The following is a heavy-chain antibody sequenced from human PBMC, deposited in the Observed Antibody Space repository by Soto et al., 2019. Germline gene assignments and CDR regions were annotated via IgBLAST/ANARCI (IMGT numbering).Heavy chain of an antibody. V-gene: IGHV4-39*01. CDR3: VRRRHTRAWFVDY. Sequence: QTQLQESGPGLVKPSEALSLTCTVSGGSITSGSYYWGWIRQPPGQGLEWLASIYHSGATYYNPSLRSRVTISVDTSSNQFSLQLTSVTAADTAVYYCVRRRHTRAWFVDYWGHGTLVTVSS. CDR1: GGSITSGSYY. CDR2: IYHSGAT. J-gene: IGHJ4*01. D-gene: IGHD6-19*01.